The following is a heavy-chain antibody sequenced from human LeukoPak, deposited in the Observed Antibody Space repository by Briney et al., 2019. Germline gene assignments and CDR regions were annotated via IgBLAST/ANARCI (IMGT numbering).Heavy chain of an antibody. J-gene: IGHJ6*03. Sequence: SETLSLTCTVSGGSISSGSYYWGWIRQPPGQGLEWIGRISYSGNTYYSPSLKSRVTMSVDTSKNHFSLRLTSVTAADTAVYYCARLTHSYYSDTSGYYPYYYMDVWGKGTTVTVTS. CDR2: ISYSGNT. V-gene: IGHV4-39*02. CDR3: ARLTHSYYSDTSGYYPYYYMDV. D-gene: IGHD3-22*01. CDR1: GGSISSGSYY.